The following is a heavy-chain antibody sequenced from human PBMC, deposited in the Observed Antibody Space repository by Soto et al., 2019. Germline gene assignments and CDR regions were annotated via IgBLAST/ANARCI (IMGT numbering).Heavy chain of an antibody. CDR3: ARFLWSDTSLYYFDY. V-gene: IGHV2-5*02. CDR2: IYWDDDK. J-gene: IGHJ4*02. D-gene: IGHD3-3*01. CDR1: GFSLTGSGVG. Sequence: KESGPTLVKPTQTLTLTCTFSGFSLTGSGVGVGWIRQPPGKALEWLALIYWDDDKRYSPSLKSRLTITKDTSKNQVALTVTNMDPVDTATYYCARFLWSDTSLYYFDYWGQGTLVTVSS.